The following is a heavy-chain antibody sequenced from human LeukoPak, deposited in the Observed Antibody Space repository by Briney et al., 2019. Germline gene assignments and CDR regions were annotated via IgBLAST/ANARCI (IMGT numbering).Heavy chain of an antibody. CDR1: GGSISSNNW. CDR2: IYHSGST. D-gene: IGHD5-12*01. J-gene: IGHJ4*02. CDR3: ARIVTTTYYLDD. V-gene: IGHV4-4*02. Sequence: SGTLSLTCAVSGGSISSNNWWSWVRQPPGKGLEWIGEIYHSGSTSYNPSLMSRVTISIDKSKNQFSLRLSSVTAADTAVYYCARIVTTTYYLDDWGPGTLVSVSS.